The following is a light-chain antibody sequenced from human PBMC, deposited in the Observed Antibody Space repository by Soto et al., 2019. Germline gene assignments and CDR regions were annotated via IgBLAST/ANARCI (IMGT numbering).Light chain of an antibody. Sequence: EIVLTQSPGTLSLSPGERATLSCRASQSVSSSYLDCYQQKPGQAPRLLIYGASSRATGIPDRFSGSGSGTDFALTISRLEPEDLAVYDCHQFGASSRRFDQGTKVEIK. CDR2: GAS. CDR3: HQFGASSRR. CDR1: QSVSSSY. J-gene: IGKJ1*01. V-gene: IGKV3-20*01.